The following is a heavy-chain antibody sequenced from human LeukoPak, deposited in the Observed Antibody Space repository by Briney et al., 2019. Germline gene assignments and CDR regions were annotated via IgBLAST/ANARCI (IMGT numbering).Heavy chain of an antibody. CDR3: ARAHYGGYDY. CDR2: FDWDDDK. Sequence: SGPTLVNPTQTLTLTCTFSGFSLSTSGMCVTWIRQPPGKALEWLARFDWDDDKYYSTSLKTRLNISKDTSKNQVVLIMANMDPVDTATYYCARAHYGGYDYWGQGTLVTVSS. D-gene: IGHD4-17*01. CDR1: GFSLSTSGMC. V-gene: IGHV2-70*11. J-gene: IGHJ4*02.